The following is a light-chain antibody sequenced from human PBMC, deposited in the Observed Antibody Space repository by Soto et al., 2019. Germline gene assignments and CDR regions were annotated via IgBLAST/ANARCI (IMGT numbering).Light chain of an antibody. CDR1: NIGIKD. CDR2: DNR. Sequence: SYELTQPPSVSVAPGQTASISCGGNNIGIKDVYWYQQQPGQAPVLVIYDNRDRPSAIPERFSGSNSGNTDTLTISRVEAGDEADYYCQVWDTSSDHPVFGGGTKLTVL. V-gene: IGLV3-21*01. CDR3: QVWDTSSDHPV. J-gene: IGLJ2*01.